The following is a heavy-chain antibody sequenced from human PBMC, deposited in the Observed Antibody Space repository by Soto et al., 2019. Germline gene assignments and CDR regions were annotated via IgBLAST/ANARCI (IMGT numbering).Heavy chain of an antibody. CDR3: ARDHPDIYYDGMDV. Sequence: QVQLVQSGAEVKKPGSSVKVSCKASGGTFSSYAISWVRQAPGQGLEWMGGIIPIFGTANYAPKFQDRVPITADESTSTAYMELSSLRSEDTAVYYCARDHPDIYYDGMDVWGQGTTVTVSS. V-gene: IGHV1-69*01. CDR2: IIPIFGTA. CDR1: GGTFSSYA. J-gene: IGHJ6*02.